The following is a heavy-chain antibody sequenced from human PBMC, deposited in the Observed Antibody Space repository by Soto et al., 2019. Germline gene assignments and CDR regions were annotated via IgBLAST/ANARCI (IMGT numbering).Heavy chain of an antibody. J-gene: IGHJ5*02. CDR2: ISYDGDTQ. CDR1: EFDFSNFA. Sequence: QVQLEESGGGVVQPGRSLRLSCAASEFDFSNFAMHWVRQAPGKGLEWMAVISYDGDTQYYADSAKGRFTISRDNSKNALYLQRNSLTTEGTAGYYWLGGEGIWARRVAVEPWVQGTLVSVSS. CDR3: LGGEGIWARRVAVEP. V-gene: IGHV3-30-3*01. D-gene: IGHD3-16*01.